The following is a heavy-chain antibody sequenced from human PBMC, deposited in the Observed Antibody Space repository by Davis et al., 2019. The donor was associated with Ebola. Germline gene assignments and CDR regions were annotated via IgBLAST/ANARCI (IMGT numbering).Heavy chain of an antibody. V-gene: IGHV4-61*05. CDR2: IFYRGST. CDR3: ARGPDWFDP. J-gene: IGHJ5*02. Sequence: SETLSLTCTVSGGSISSSSYYWSWIRQPPGKGLEWIGYIFYRGSTNYNPSLKSRVTISVDTSKNQFSLKLSSVTAADTAVYYCARGPDWFDPWGQGTLVTVSS. CDR1: GGSISSSSYY.